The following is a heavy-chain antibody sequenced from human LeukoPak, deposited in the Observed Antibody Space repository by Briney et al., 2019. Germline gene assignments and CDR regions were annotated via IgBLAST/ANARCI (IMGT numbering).Heavy chain of an antibody. CDR1: GFTFSTYW. Sequence: GGSLRLSCAASGFTFSTYWMSWFRQAPGKGLEWVANIKQDGSEKYYVDSVKGRFTISRDNAKNSLYLQMNSLRAEDTAVYYCARVRGSGSQGSLVYFDDWGQGTLVTVSS. V-gene: IGHV3-7*04. CDR3: ARVRGSGSQGSLVYFDD. D-gene: IGHD1-26*01. J-gene: IGHJ4*02. CDR2: IKQDGSEK.